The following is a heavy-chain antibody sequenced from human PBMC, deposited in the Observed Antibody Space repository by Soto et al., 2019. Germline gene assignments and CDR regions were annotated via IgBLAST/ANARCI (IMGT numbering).Heavy chain of an antibody. Sequence: LTWTVSGGSISSGGCYWSWNSKHPGKSLEWIGYIYYSGSTYYNPSLKSRVTISVDTSKNQFSLKLSSVTAADTAVYYCARVTYPRGYSYGTWFDPWGQGTLVTVFS. CDR3: ARVTYPRGYSYGTWFDP. CDR1: GGSISSGGCY. V-gene: IGHV4-31*02. CDR2: IYYSGST. D-gene: IGHD5-18*01. J-gene: IGHJ5*02.